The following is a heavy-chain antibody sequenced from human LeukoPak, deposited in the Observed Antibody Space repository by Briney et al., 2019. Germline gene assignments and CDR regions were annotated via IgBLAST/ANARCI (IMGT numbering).Heavy chain of an antibody. V-gene: IGHV4-4*07. CDR1: GGSISSYY. CDR2: IYTSGST. Sequence: SETLSLTCTVSGGSISSYYWSWIRQPAGKGLEWIGRIYTSGSTNYNPSLRSRVTMSVDTSKNQFSLKLSSVTAADTAVYYCARDLGYCSSTSCCSNWFDPWGQGTLVTVSS. CDR3: ARDLGYCSSTSCCSNWFDP. D-gene: IGHD2-2*01. J-gene: IGHJ5*02.